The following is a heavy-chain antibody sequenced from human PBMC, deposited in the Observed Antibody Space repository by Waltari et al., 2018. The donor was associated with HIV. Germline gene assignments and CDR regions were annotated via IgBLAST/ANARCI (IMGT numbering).Heavy chain of an antibody. J-gene: IGHJ4*02. V-gene: IGHV3-30-3*01. CDR2: ISWDGSNK. CDR3: GREGDYYDSSPFDY. D-gene: IGHD3-22*01. CDR1: GFTFNPYA. Sequence: QVQLVESGGGVVQPERSLRPYGPAPGFTFNPYAMHWVRQAPGKGLEWVAVISWDGSNKHYADSVKGRCTISRDNSRNSLYLQMSSLRAEDTAVYYCGREGDYYDSSPFDYWGQGTLVTVSS.